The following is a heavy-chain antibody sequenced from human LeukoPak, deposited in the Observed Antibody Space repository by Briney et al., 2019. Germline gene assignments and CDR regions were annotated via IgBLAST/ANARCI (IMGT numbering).Heavy chain of an antibody. D-gene: IGHD3-9*01. V-gene: IGHV3-15*01. CDR1: GFTFINTW. Sequence: GGSLRLSCVASGFTFINTWMSWVRQAPGKGLEWVGRIKSKADGGTPHYAAPVQGRFTISRDDSKNMLYLQMNSLKTEDTAVYYCTTEGSSYDILTGDYRGSFDYWGQGILVTVSS. CDR2: IKSKADGGTP. CDR3: TTEGSSYDILTGDYRGSFDY. J-gene: IGHJ4*02.